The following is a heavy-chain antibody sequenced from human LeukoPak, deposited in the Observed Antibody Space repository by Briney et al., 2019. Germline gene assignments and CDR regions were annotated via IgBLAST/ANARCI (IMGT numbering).Heavy chain of an antibody. CDR2: ISGSAEKT. J-gene: IGHJ3*01. CDR1: GFAFSSHA. D-gene: IGHD3-3*01. Sequence: GGSLRLSCAAPGFAFSSHAMTWVRQAPGKGLEWVSSISGSAEKTYYADSVKGRFTISRGSSQKILNLQMNNLRVEDTAIYYCARGSTYDFWSGDALDVWGQGTMVTVAS. V-gene: IGHV3-23*01. CDR3: ARGSTYDFWSGDALDV.